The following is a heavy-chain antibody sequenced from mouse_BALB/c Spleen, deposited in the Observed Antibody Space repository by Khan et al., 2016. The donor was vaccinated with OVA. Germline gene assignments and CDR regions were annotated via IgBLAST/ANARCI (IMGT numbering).Heavy chain of an antibody. Sequence: EVELVESGGGLVKPGGSLKLSCAASGFTFSSYAVSWVRQTPEKRLEWVATINSDGAYTYYPDSVKGRVTISRDNAMNTLYLQMSSLRSEDTAMYYCARHNFGPFAYWGQGTLVTVSA. CDR1: GFTFSSYA. CDR3: ARHNFGPFAY. CDR2: INSDGAYT. V-gene: IGHV5-9-3*01. J-gene: IGHJ3*01. D-gene: IGHD1-3*01.